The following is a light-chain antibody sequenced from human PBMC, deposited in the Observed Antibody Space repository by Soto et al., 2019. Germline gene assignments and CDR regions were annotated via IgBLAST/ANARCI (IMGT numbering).Light chain of an antibody. CDR1: SSDVGSHNY. Sequence: QSPLTQPASVSSSPGQSITISCTGTSSDVGSHNYVSCYQQHPGKAPKLIIFEVNSRPSGVSNRFSGSKSGSAASLTISGLQAEDEADYYCSSYSSTSTPYVFGGGTKVTVL. J-gene: IGLJ1*01. CDR2: EVN. V-gene: IGLV2-14*01. CDR3: SSYSSTSTPYV.